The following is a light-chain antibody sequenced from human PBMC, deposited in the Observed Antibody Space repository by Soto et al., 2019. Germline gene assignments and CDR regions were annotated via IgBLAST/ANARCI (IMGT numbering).Light chain of an antibody. J-gene: IGKJ1*01. Sequence: DIQMTQSPSTLSASVGDRVTITCRASQSISSWLAWYQQKPGKAPKLLIYKASSLESGVPSRFSGSGSGTEFTLNISSLQPYDFATYYCQQYNSLFGQGTKVEIK. CDR1: QSISSW. CDR2: KAS. CDR3: QQYNSL. V-gene: IGKV1-5*03.